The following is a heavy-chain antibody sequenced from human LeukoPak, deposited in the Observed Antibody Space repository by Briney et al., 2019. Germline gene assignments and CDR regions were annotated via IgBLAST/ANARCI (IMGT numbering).Heavy chain of an antibody. CDR2: ISSSSSYI. D-gene: IGHD4-17*01. CDR1: GFTFSSYS. Sequence: PGGSLRLSCAASGFTFSSYSMNWVRQAPGKGLEWVSSISSSSSYIYYADSVKGRFTISRDNAKNSLYLQMNSLRAEDTAVYHCARGNGDYEKVFDYWGQGTLVTVSS. J-gene: IGHJ4*02. CDR3: ARGNGDYEKVFDY. V-gene: IGHV3-21*01.